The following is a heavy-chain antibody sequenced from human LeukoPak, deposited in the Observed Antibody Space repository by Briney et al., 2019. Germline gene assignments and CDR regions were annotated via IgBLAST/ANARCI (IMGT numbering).Heavy chain of an antibody. D-gene: IGHD6-13*01. V-gene: IGHV4-4*07. J-gene: IGHJ4*02. CDR2: IYTSGST. CDR3: ARARVSSSTTRGSDY. Sequence: SETLSLTCTVSGGSISSYYWSWIRQPAGKGLEWIGRIYTSGSTNYNPSPKSRVTISVDTSKNQFSLKLSSVTAADTAVYYCARARVSSSTTRGSDYWGQGTLVTVSS. CDR1: GGSISSYY.